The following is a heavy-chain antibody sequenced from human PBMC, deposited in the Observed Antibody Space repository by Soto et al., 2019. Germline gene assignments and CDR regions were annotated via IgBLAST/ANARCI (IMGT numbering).Heavy chain of an antibody. Sequence: EVQLLESGGGLVPPGRSLRLSCAASGFTFSSYAMSWVRQAPGKGLEWVSAISGSGGTTYYAASVKGRFTISRDNSKNTLFLQTNSLRAEDTAVYYCAKFFVETGGSSGWPWTFHYWGQGTLVTVSS. J-gene: IGHJ4*02. V-gene: IGHV3-23*01. CDR2: ISGSGGTT. CDR1: GFTFSSYA. D-gene: IGHD6-25*01. CDR3: AKFFVETGGSSGWPWTFHY.